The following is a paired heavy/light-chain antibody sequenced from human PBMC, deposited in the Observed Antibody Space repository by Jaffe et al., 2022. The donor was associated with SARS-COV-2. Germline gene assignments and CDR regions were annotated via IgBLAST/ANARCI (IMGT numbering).Heavy chain of an antibody. CDR2: ISSNGGST. CDR3: VKFLSGGSITARRSFDY. J-gene: IGHJ4*02. Sequence: EVQLVESGGGLVQPGGSLRLSCSASGFTFSSYAMHWVRQAPGKGLEYVSAISSNGGSTYYPDSLKDRFSISRDNSKNTLHLQMSGLRAEDTAMYYCVKFLSGGSITARRSFDYWGQGTLVTVSS. CDR1: GFTFSSYA. D-gene: IGHD6-6*01. V-gene: IGHV3-64D*09.
Light chain of an antibody. V-gene: IGLV7-46*01. Sequence: QAVVTQEPSLTVSPGGTVTLTCGSSTGAVTNGHYPYWFQQKPGQAPTTLIYDTSNKHSWTPARFSGSLLGGKAALTLSGAQPEDEAEYYCLLSYSGARPGIFGGGTKLTVL. CDR3: LLSYSGARPGI. CDR2: DTS. CDR1: TGAVTNGHY. J-gene: IGLJ2*01.